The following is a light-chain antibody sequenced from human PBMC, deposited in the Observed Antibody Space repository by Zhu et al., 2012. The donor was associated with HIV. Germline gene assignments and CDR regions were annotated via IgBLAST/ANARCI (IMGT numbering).Light chain of an antibody. V-gene: IGKV1-9*01. Sequence: DIQLTQSPSFLSASVGDRVTITCRASQGISNHLAWYHQKPGKAPKLLIYGASILQSGVPSRFSGSGSGTEFTLTISSLQPEDFATYFCQHLTLYPTFGGGSKGRDQT. CDR1: QGISNH. J-gene: IGKJ4*01. CDR3: QHLTLYPT. CDR2: GAS.